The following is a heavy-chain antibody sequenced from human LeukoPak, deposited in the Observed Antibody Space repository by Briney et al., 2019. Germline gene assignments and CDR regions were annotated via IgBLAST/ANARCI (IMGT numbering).Heavy chain of an antibody. V-gene: IGHV3-30-3*01. D-gene: IGHD3-22*01. CDR3: ARDRDDSSGYYHFDY. Sequence: PGRSLRLSCAASGFTFSSYAMHWVRQAPGKGLEWVAVISYDGSNKYYADSVKGRFTISRDNSKNTLYLQMNSLRAEDTAVYYCARDRDDSSGYYHFDYWGQGTLVTVSS. J-gene: IGHJ4*02. CDR2: ISYDGSNK. CDR1: GFTFSSYA.